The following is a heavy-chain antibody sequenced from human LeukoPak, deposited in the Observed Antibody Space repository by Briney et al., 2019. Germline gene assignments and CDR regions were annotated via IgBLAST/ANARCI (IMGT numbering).Heavy chain of an antibody. CDR1: GGSFSGYY. D-gene: IGHD6-19*01. V-gene: IGHV4-34*01. CDR3: VRDARGWRQFDY. Sequence: PSETLSLTCAVYGGSFSGYYWSWIRQPPGKGLEWIGEINHSGSTNYNPSLKSRVTISVDTSKNQFSLKLSSVTAADTAVYYCVRDARGWRQFDYWGQGTLVTVSS. J-gene: IGHJ4*02. CDR2: INHSGST.